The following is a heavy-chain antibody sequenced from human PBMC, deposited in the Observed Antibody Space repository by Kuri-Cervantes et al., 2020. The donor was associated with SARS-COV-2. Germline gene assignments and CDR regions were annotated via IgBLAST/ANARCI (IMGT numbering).Heavy chain of an antibody. CDR2: INSKSGNT. Sequence: ASVKVSCKASGYTFTSYEINWVRQAAGQGLEWMGWINSKSGNTGYTHKFQGRVTMTRNTSISTAYMELSSLRSEDTAVYYCARGLRGYCSSTTCPGDYWGQGTRVTVSS. D-gene: IGHD2-2*01. CDR3: ARGLRGYCSSTTCPGDY. J-gene: IGHJ4*02. CDR1: GYTFTSYE. V-gene: IGHV1-8*01.